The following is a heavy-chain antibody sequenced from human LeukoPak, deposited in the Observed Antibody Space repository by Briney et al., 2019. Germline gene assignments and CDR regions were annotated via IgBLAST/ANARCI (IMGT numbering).Heavy chain of an antibody. D-gene: IGHD1-26*01. CDR1: GFAFSTFA. Sequence: GGSLRLSCAASGFAFSTFAMSWVRQAPGKGLDWVSSISGSGGSTYYAGSVKGRFTISRDSSNNTLYLQMNSLRAEDTAVYYCSKGVGTNKGGYYFDYWGQGTPVTVSS. CDR3: SKGVGTNKGGYYFDY. J-gene: IGHJ4*02. CDR2: ISGSGGST. V-gene: IGHV3-23*01.